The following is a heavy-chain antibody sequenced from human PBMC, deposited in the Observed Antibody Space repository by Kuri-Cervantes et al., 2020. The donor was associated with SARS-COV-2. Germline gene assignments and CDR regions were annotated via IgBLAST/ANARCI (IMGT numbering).Heavy chain of an antibody. CDR1: GETFSGYY. CDR2: VNHRGDT. J-gene: IGHJ3*02. Sequence: SETLSLTCAFYGETFSGYYWTWIRQSPGRGLEWMGEVNHRGDTNYNPSLNSRVTISVDTPKYQFSLKLSSVTAADTAVDYCVREGGWEMATIIWGQGTMVTVSS. D-gene: IGHD5-24*01. CDR3: VREGGWEMATII. V-gene: IGHV4-34*01.